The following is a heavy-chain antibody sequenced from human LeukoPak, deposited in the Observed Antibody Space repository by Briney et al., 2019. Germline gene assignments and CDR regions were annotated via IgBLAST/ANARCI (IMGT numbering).Heavy chain of an antibody. Sequence: PSETLSLTCTVSGGSISSSSYYWGWIRQPPGKGLEWIGSIYYSGSTYYNPSLKSRVTISVDTSKNQFSLKLSSVTAADTAVYYCARHYGSGNERWFDPWGQGTLVTVSS. CDR2: IYYSGST. V-gene: IGHV4-39*01. D-gene: IGHD3-10*01. CDR1: GGSISSSSYY. J-gene: IGHJ5*02. CDR3: ARHYGSGNERWFDP.